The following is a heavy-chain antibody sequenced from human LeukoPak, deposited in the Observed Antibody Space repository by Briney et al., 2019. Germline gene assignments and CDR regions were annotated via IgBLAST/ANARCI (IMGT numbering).Heavy chain of an antibody. V-gene: IGHV3-23*01. Sequence: GGSLRLSCAASGFTFSSYAMSWVGPPPGKGLEWVSAINGIGGSTYYSGSVQDRFTIPRDKSKNTLYLPMNSMLANETAGYFLAKIHYSNCGYFEYVWEEGLVAVAS. CDR2: INGIGGST. J-gene: IGHJ4*02. D-gene: IGHD4-11*01. CDR1: GFTFSSYA. CDR3: AKIHYSNCGYFEY.